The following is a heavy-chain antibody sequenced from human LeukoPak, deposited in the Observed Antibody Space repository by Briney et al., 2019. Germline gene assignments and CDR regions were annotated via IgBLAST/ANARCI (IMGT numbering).Heavy chain of an antibody. D-gene: IGHD2-2*01. CDR1: GFTFSRKT. J-gene: IGHJ3*02. V-gene: IGHV3-48*04. CDR3: ASCSSTSCEDAFDI. CDR2: ISSDSGTI. Sequence: PGGSLRLSCAASGFTFSRKTMNWVRQAPGKGLEWVSYISSDSGTIYYADSVRGRFTISRDNAKNSLYLQMNSLRAEDTAVYYCASCSSTSCEDAFDIWGQGTMVTVSS.